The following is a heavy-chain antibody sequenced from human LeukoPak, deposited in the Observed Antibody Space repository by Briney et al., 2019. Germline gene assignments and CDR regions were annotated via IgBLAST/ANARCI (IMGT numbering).Heavy chain of an antibody. CDR3: ARGVAAAD. CDR2: IKEDGSEK. J-gene: IGHJ1*01. V-gene: IGHV3-7*03. D-gene: IGHD6-25*01. CDR1: GFTFSDYW. Sequence: GGSLRLSCAASGFTFSDYWMTWVRQAPGKGLEWVANIKEDGSEKNYVDSMEGRFTISRDNARNSLYLQMDSLRAEDTAVYYCARGVAAADWGQGTLVTVSS.